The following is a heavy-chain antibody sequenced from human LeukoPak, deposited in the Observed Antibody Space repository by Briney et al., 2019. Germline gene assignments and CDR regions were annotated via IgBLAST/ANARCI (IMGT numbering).Heavy chain of an antibody. CDR1: GFTFSSYA. CDR3: ARDQVVYPYYFGY. D-gene: IGHD2-15*01. J-gene: IGHJ4*02. Sequence: GGSLRLSCAASGFTFSSYAMSWVRQAPGKGLEWVSYISSSSSTIYYADSVKGRFTISRDNAKNSLYLQMNSLRAEDTAVYYCARDQVVYPYYFGYWGQGTLVTVSS. V-gene: IGHV3-48*04. CDR2: ISSSSSTI.